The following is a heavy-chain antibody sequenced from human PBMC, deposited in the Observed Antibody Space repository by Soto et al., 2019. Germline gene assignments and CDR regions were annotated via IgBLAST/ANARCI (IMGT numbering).Heavy chain of an antibody. D-gene: IGHD5-18*01. J-gene: IGHJ4*02. Sequence: QVQLVQSGAEVKKPGSSVKVSCKASGGTFSSYAISWVRQAPGQGLEWMGGIIPIFGTANYAQKFQGRVTITADESTSTAYMELSSLRSEDTAVYYCARDNRKFWEYSYARYYFDYWGQGTLVTVSS. CDR3: ARDNRKFWEYSYARYYFDY. V-gene: IGHV1-69*01. CDR1: GGTFSSYA. CDR2: IIPIFGTA.